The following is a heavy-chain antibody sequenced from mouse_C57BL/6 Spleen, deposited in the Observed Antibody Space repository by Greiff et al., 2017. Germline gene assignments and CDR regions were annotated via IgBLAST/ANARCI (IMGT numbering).Heavy chain of an antibody. Sequence: VKLMESGAELVKPGASVKLSCTASGFNIKDYYMHWVKQRTEQGLEWIGRIDPEDGETKDAPKFQGKATITADTSSNTAYRQSSSLTAEDTAVYYCAREDDWGQGTLVTVSA. CDR1: GFNIKDYY. J-gene: IGHJ3*01. CDR3: AREDD. CDR2: IDPEDGET. V-gene: IGHV14-2*01.